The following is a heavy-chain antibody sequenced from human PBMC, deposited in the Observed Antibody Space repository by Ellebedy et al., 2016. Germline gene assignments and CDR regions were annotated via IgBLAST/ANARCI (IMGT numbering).Heavy chain of an antibody. D-gene: IGHD6-13*01. J-gene: IGHJ4*02. CDR3: ARQSGAAAGFLDY. V-gene: IGHV4-59*08. Sequence: SETLSLTCTVSGTSISSYYWSWIRQPPGKGLEWIGYISNSGTASYNPSLRSRVTISGDTSKNQLSLKPNSVTAADTAVHYCARQSGAAAGFLDYWGQGTPVTVSS. CDR2: ISNSGTA. CDR1: GTSISSYY.